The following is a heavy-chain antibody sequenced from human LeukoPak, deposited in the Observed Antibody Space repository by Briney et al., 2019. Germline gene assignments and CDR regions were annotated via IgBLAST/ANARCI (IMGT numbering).Heavy chain of an antibody. Sequence: PSETLSLTCTVSGGSISTYYWNWIRQPPGKGLEWIGYISNSGIITYNPSLKSRVTISVDTSKSQFSLKLNSVTAADTAVYFCARSGGYSSSWSLWGQGILVTVSS. V-gene: IGHV4-59*01. CDR3: ARSGGYSSSWSL. CDR1: GGSISTYY. CDR2: ISNSGII. D-gene: IGHD6-13*01. J-gene: IGHJ4*02.